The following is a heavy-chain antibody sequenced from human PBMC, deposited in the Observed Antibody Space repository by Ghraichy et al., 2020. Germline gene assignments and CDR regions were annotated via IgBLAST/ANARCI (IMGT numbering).Heavy chain of an antibody. CDR1: GFTFSTYS. Sequence: GGSLRLSCSASGFTFSTYSMHWVRQAPGKGLESVSAINTNGGVTYYADPVKGRFTISRDNSKNTLYLQLSSLRPEDTAVYYCVKEDISGSAWFDPWGQGTLVTVSS. V-gene: IGHV3-64D*08. CDR2: INTNGGVT. J-gene: IGHJ5*02. CDR3: VKEDISGSAWFDP. D-gene: IGHD1-26*01.